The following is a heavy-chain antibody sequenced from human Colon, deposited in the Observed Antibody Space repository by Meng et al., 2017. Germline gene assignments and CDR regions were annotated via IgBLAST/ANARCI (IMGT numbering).Heavy chain of an antibody. CDR2: VDYYWNI. CDR3: AVGPWELDY. Sequence: QLPESGPGLVRPSETLSLTCNVSGGSVSSGSHYWNWIRQPPGKGLEFIAYVDYYWNINYNPSLNSRATVSIDTSKTQFSLKVTSVTAADTAVYYCAVGPWELDYWGQGILVTVSS. V-gene: IGHV4-61*01. J-gene: IGHJ4*02. CDR1: GGSVSSGSHY. D-gene: IGHD1-26*01.